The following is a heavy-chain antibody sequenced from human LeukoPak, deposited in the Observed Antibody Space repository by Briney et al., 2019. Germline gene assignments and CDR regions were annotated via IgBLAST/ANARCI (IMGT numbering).Heavy chain of an antibody. D-gene: IGHD3-3*01. V-gene: IGHV3-21*01. J-gene: IGHJ4*02. CDR2: IDTDSTQS. CDR3: VINYGFY. CDR1: GLILKIYF. Sequence: GGSLRLSCAASGLILKIYFVSWVRQTPGKGLEWVASIDTDSTQSWYGDSVKGRVTISRDNTKNSLFLQMHSLRVDDTATYYCVINYGFYWGQGTLVSVSS.